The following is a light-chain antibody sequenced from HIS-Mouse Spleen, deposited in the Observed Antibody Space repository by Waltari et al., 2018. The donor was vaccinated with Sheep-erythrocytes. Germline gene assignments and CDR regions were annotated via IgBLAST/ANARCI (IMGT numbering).Light chain of an antibody. V-gene: IGLV2-8*01. CDR2: EVS. CDR3: CSYAGSYNHV. J-gene: IGLJ1*01. CDR1: SSDVGGYNY. Sequence: QSALTQPPSASGSPGQSVTISCTGTSSDVGGYNYVSWYQQHPGKAPKPMIYEVSQRPPGVPDRFAGSKSGNTASLTVSGLQAEDEADYYCCSYAGSYNHVFATGTKVTVL.